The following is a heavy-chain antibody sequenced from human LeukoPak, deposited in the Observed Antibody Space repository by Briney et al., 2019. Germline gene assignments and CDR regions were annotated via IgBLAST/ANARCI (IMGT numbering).Heavy chain of an antibody. D-gene: IGHD3-10*01. CDR3: AREGRGVFDY. CDR1: GFTFSNAW. J-gene: IGHJ4*02. CDR2: IYTSGST. Sequence: GSLRLSCAASGFTFSNAWMSWVRQAPGKGLEWVGRIYTSGSTNYNPSLKSRVTISVDTPKNQFSLKLSSVTAADTAVYYCAREGRGVFDYWGQGTLVTVSS. V-gene: IGHV4-4*08.